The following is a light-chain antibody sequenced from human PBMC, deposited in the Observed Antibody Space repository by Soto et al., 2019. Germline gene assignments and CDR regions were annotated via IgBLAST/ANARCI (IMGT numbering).Light chain of an antibody. CDR3: QQYGNSPT. J-gene: IGKJ3*01. Sequence: EIVLTQSPGTLSLSPGERATLSCRASQSVSTTSLAWYQQKPGRAPRLLIYGASSRATGIPDRFSGSGSGTDFTLTIRRLEPEDFAVYYCQQYGNSPTFGPGTKVDIK. V-gene: IGKV3-20*01. CDR1: QSVSTTS. CDR2: GAS.